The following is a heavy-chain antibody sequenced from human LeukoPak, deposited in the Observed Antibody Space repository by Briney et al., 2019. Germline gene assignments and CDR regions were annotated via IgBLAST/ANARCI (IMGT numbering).Heavy chain of an antibody. CDR3: ARVTEGSSGWSVQYYFDY. CDR1: GFTFSSYW. V-gene: IGHV3-7*01. D-gene: IGHD6-19*01. J-gene: IGHJ4*02. CDR2: IMQDGSEK. Sequence: PGGSLRLPCAAPGFTFSSYWMSWVRQAPGKGLEWVANIMQDGSEKYYVDSVKGRFTISRDNAKNSLYLQMNSLRAEDTAVYYCARVTEGSSGWSVQYYFDYWGQGTLVTVSS.